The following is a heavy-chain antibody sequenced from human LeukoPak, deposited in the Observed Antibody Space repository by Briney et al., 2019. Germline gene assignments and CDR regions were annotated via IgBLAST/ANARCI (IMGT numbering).Heavy chain of an antibody. D-gene: IGHD3-22*01. J-gene: IGHJ1*01. V-gene: IGHV1-46*01. Sequence: GASVKVSCKASGYTFTSYYMHWERQAPGQGLEWMGIINPSGGSTSYAQKFQGRVTMTRDTSTSTVYMELSSLRSEDTAVYYCARSDYYDSSGPDSMTEYFQHWGQGTLVTVSS. CDR2: INPSGGST. CDR1: GYTFTSYY. CDR3: ARSDYYDSSGPDSMTEYFQH.